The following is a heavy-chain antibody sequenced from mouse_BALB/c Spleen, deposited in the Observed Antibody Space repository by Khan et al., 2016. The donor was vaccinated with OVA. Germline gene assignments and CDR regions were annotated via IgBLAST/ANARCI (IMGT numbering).Heavy chain of an antibody. CDR1: GYSITSDYA. D-gene: IGHD2-13*01. CDR3: ARSLYYSDSYAMDY. V-gene: IGHV3-2*02. CDR2: ISSTGST. J-gene: IGHJ4*01. Sequence: VQLKESGPGLVKPSQSLSLTCTVTGYSITSDYAWNWIRQFPGNKLEWMGYISSTGSTSYNPSLKSRISITRDTSKNQFFLNLNSVTTEDTATYYCARSLYYSDSYAMDYWGQGTSVTVSS.